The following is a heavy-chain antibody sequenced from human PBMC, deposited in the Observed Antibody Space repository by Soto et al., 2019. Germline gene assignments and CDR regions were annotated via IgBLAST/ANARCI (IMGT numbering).Heavy chain of an antibody. Sequence: SETLSLTCTVSGGSISSSSYYWGWIRQPPGKGLEWIGSIYYSGSTYYNPSLKSRVTISVDTSENQFSLKLSSVTAADTAVYYCARLERRRGSWYFDLWGRGTLVTVSS. V-gene: IGHV4-39*01. D-gene: IGHD1-1*01. J-gene: IGHJ2*01. CDR1: GGSISSSSYY. CDR2: IYYSGST. CDR3: ARLERRRGSWYFDL.